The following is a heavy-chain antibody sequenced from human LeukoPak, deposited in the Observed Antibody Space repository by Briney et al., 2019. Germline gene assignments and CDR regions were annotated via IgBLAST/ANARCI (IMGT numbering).Heavy chain of an antibody. V-gene: IGHV4-59*08. Sequence: PSETLSLTCTVSGGSISSYYWSWIRQPPGKGLEWIGYIYYSGSTNYNPSLKSRVTISVDTSKNQFSLKLSSVTAADTAVYHCAGLNVAAAGNFDPWGQGTLVTVSS. CDR3: AGLNVAAAGNFDP. CDR2: IYYSGST. J-gene: IGHJ5*02. D-gene: IGHD6-13*01. CDR1: GGSISSYY.